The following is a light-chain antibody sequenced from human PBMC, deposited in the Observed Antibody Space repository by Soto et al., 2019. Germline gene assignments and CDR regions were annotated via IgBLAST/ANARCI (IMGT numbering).Light chain of an antibody. CDR1: SSNIGSNT. Sequence: QSVLTQPPSASGTPGQRVTISCSGSSSNIGSNTVNWYQQLPGTAPKLLIYSNNQRHSGVPERFSGSKTGNSASLAISGLQSEDEAAYYCAAGDDSLNGPVFGGGTKLTVL. CDR2: SNN. J-gene: IGLJ2*01. CDR3: AAGDDSLNGPV. V-gene: IGLV1-44*01.